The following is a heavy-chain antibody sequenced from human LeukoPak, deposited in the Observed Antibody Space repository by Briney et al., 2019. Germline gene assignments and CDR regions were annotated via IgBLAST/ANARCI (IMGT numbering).Heavy chain of an antibody. CDR1: GYTFTSYG. CDR3: ARVRRRSSTIRRRYYFDY. J-gene: IGHJ4*02. D-gene: IGHD5/OR15-5a*01. Sequence: ASVKVSCKASGYTFTSYGISWVRQAPGQGLEWMGWISAYNGNTNYAQKLQGRVTMATDTSTSTAYMEPRSLRSDDTAVYYCARVRRRSSTIRRRYYFDYWGQGTLVTVSS. CDR2: ISAYNGNT. V-gene: IGHV1-18*01.